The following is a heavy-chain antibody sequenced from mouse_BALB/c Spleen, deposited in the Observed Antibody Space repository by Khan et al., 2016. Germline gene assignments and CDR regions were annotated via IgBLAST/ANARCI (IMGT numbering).Heavy chain of an antibody. V-gene: IGHV2-3*01. CDR1: GFSLTSYG. J-gene: IGHJ1*01. CDR3: AHGGADFDV. CDR2: IWGDGST. Sequence: VELQQSGPGLVAPSQSLSITCTVSGFSLTSYGVSWVRQPPGKGLEWLGVIWGDGSTNYHSALISRLSISKDNSKSQVFLKRNSLQTDDTATYYCAHGGADFDVWGAGTTVTVSS.